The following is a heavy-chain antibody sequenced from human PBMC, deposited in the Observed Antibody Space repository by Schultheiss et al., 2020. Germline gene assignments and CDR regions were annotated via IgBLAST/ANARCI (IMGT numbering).Heavy chain of an antibody. Sequence: GGSLRLSCAASGFTFSSYAMSWVRQAPGKGLEWVSAISGSGGSTYYADSVKGRFTISRDNSKNTLYLQMNSLRAEDTAVYYCAKDLGMYVAAAATFDYWGRGTLVTVSS. CDR2: ISGSGGST. CDR3: AKDLGMYVAAAATFDY. J-gene: IGHJ4*02. V-gene: IGHV3-23*01. CDR1: GFTFSSYA. D-gene: IGHD6-25*01.